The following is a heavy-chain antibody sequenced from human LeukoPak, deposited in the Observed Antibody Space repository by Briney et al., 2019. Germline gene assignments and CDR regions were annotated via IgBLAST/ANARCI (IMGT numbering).Heavy chain of an antibody. CDR3: TRSLPTIFGVVSLKSSYYFDY. Sequence: GSLRLSCTASGFSFGDYAMSWVRQAPGKGLEWVGFIRSKAYGGTTEYAASVKGRFTISRDDSKSIAYLQMNSLKTEDTAVYYCTRSLPTIFGVVSLKSSYYFDYWGQGTLVTVSS. CDR2: IRSKAYGGTT. CDR1: GFSFGDYA. J-gene: IGHJ4*02. V-gene: IGHV3-49*04. D-gene: IGHD3-3*01.